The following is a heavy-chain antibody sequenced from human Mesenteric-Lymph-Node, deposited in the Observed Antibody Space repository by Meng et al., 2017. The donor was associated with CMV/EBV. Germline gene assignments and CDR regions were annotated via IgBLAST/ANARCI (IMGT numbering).Heavy chain of an antibody. CDR1: ELTFSRDS. Sequence: GGSLRLSCAASELTFSRDSMNWVRQAPGKGLEWVSSISSTSNYIYYADSVKGRFTISRDNAKNSLFLQMNSLRADDTAMYYCARDRARYGMDIWGQGTTVTVSS. D-gene: IGHD3-10*01. CDR3: ARDRARYGMDI. CDR2: ISSTSNYI. V-gene: IGHV3-21*01. J-gene: IGHJ6*02.